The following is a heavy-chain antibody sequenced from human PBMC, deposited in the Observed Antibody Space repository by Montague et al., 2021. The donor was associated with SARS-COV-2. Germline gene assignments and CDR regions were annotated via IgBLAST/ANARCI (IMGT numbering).Heavy chain of an antibody. D-gene: IGHD3-22*01. J-gene: IGHJ3*02. CDR1: GGSISSSGYY. CDR3: ARCPTSYYDDSQAVAASPFAFDI. V-gene: IGHV4-39*01. Sequence: SETLSLTCTVSGGSISSSGYYWGWIRQPPGKGLEWTGSIYYSGSTYYNPSLKSRVTISVDTSKNQFSLKLSSVTAADTAVYYCARCPTSYYDDSQAVAASPFAFDIWGQGTLVTVSS. CDR2: IYYSGST.